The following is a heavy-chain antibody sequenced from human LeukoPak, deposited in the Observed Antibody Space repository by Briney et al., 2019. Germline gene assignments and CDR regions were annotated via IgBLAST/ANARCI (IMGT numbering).Heavy chain of an antibody. V-gene: IGHV4-59*05. CDR1: GGSISSSY. CDR2: IYYSGST. J-gene: IGHJ6*03. Sequence: SETLSLTCIVSGGSISSSYWSWIRQPPGKGLEWIGSIYYSGSTYYNPSLKSRVTISVDTSKNQFSLKLSSVTAADTAVYYCARVVPYYYYMDVWGKGTTVTVSS. D-gene: IGHD3-3*01. CDR3: ARVVPYYYYMDV.